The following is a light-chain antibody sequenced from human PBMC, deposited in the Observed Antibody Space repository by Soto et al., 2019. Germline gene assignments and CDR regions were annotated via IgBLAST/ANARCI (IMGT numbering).Light chain of an antibody. V-gene: IGKV3-15*01. CDR3: QQSYSTPLT. CDR2: GAS. J-gene: IGKJ4*01. CDR1: QSVSSN. Sequence: EIVMTQSPATLSVSPGERATLSCRASQSVSSNLAWYQQKPGQAPRLLIYGASTRATGIPARFSGSGSGTEFTLTISSLQSEDFATYYGQQSYSTPLTFGGGTKVDIK.